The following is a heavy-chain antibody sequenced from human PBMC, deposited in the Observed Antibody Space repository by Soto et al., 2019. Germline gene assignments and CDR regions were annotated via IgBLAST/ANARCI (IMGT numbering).Heavy chain of an antibody. Sequence: ASVQVSCKASGYSVPAYYMHWLRQAPGQAFEWMGIINPGDHSTRYSHNFQGRVAMTSDTSTSTVYLELSSLRSEDTALYYCAGSYVQCRPIDYWGQGTLVTVSS. V-gene: IGHV1-46*01. J-gene: IGHJ4*02. CDR1: GYSVPAYY. D-gene: IGHD3-10*02. CDR2: INPGDHST. CDR3: AGSYVQCRPIDY.